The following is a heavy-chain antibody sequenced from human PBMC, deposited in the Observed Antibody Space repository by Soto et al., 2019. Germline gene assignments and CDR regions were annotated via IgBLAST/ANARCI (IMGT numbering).Heavy chain of an antibody. D-gene: IGHD1-1*01. CDR2: IWYDGSNK. J-gene: IGHJ5*02. CDR1: GFTFSSYG. Sequence: QVKLVESGGGVVQPGRSLRLSCAASGFTFSSYGMHWVRQAPGKGLEWVAVIWYDGSNKYYADSVKGRFTISRDNSKNTLYLQMNSLRAEDTAVYYCARDASATGTPYNWFDPWGQGTLVTVSS. CDR3: ARDASATGTPYNWFDP. V-gene: IGHV3-33*01.